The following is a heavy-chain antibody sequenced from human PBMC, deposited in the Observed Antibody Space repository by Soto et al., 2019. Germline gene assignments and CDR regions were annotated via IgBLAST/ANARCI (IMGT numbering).Heavy chain of an antibody. CDR1: GYTFTSYG. J-gene: IGHJ3*02. CDR3: ARDITMIVVGSQDAFDI. V-gene: IGHV1-18*01. Sequence: QVQLVQSGAEVKKPGASVKVSCKASGYTFTSYGISWVRQAPGQGLEWMGWISAYNGNTNYAQKLQGRVTMTTDTSTSTAYMELRSLRSDDTAVYYFARDITMIVVGSQDAFDIWGQGTMVTVAS. D-gene: IGHD3-22*01. CDR2: ISAYNGNT.